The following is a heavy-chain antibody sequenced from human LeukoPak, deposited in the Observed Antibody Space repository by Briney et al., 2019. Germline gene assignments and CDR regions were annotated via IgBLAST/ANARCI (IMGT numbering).Heavy chain of an antibody. D-gene: IGHD3-10*01. V-gene: IGHV5-51*01. CDR3: ARPVAYGSGSYDVSRYYYYYYMDV. J-gene: IGHJ6*03. CDR2: IYPGDSDT. CDR1: GYSFTSYW. Sequence: GESLKISCKGSGYSFTSYWIGWVRQMPGKGLEWMGIIYPGDSDTRYSPSFQGQVTISADKSISTAYLQWSSLKASDTAMYYCARPVAYGSGSYDVSRYYYYYYMDVWGKGTTVTVSS.